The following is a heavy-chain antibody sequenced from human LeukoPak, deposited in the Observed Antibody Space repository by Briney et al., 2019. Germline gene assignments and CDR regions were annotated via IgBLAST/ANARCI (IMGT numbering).Heavy chain of an antibody. CDR1: GFTFSSYW. CDR3: ARVGGGNSALDY. J-gene: IGHJ4*02. Sequence: GGSLRLSCAASGFTFSSYWMHWVRQAPGKGLVWVSRINSDGSSTTYADSVKGRFTISGDNAKNTLFLQMNSLRAEDTAVYYCARVGGGNSALDYWGQGTLVTVSS. V-gene: IGHV3-74*01. D-gene: IGHD4-23*01. CDR2: INSDGSST.